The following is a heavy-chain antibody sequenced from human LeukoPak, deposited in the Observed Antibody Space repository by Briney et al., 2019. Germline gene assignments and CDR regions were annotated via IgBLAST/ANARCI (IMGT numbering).Heavy chain of an antibody. V-gene: IGHV4-39*01. D-gene: IGHD1-26*01. CDR2: IYYSGST. CDR3: ARQGSGNYLSPVNY. J-gene: IGHJ4*02. Sequence: SETLSLTCTVSGGSISSSSYYWVWIRQPPGKGLEWIGTIYYSGSTYYNPSLKSRVTISVDTSKYQFSLKLSSVTAADTAVYYCARQGSGNYLSPVNYWGQGTLVTVSS. CDR1: GGSISSSSYY.